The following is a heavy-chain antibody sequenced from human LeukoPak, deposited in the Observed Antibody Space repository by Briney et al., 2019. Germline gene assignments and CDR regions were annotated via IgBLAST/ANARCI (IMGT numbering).Heavy chain of an antibody. V-gene: IGHV1-3*01. CDR3: ARDHYYGSGSYYNPVDY. CDR1: GYTFTSYA. Sequence: ASVKVSCKASGYTFTSYAMHWVRQAPGQRLEWMGWINAGNGNTKYSQKFQGRVTITRDTSASTAYMELSSLRSEDTAAYYCARDHYYGSGSYYNPVDYWGQGTLVTVSS. D-gene: IGHD3-10*01. CDR2: INAGNGNT. J-gene: IGHJ4*02.